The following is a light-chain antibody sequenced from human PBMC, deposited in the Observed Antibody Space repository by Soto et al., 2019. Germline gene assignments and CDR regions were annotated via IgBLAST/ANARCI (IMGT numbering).Light chain of an antibody. CDR2: DAS. Sequence: EVVLTHPPATLSLSPGERATLSCRASQSVSSYVAWYQQKPGQAPRLLIYDASNRATGIPARFSGSGSGTDFTLTISSLEPEDFAVYYCQQRGNLLTFGGGTKVEIK. CDR1: QSVSSY. J-gene: IGKJ4*01. CDR3: QQRGNLLT. V-gene: IGKV3-11*01.